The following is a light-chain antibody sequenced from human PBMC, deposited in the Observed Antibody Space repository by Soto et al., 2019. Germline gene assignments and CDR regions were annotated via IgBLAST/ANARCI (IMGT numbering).Light chain of an antibody. V-gene: IGLV1-51*01. Sequence: QSVLTQPPSVSAAPGQKVTISCSGSSSNIGNNYVSWYQQFPGTAPKLLICDTNQRPSGIPDRFSGSKSGTSATLAITGLQAGDEADYYCGTGDSSLSAEVLGGGTKLTVL. J-gene: IGLJ2*01. CDR3: GTGDSSLSAEV. CDR1: SSNIGNNY. CDR2: DTN.